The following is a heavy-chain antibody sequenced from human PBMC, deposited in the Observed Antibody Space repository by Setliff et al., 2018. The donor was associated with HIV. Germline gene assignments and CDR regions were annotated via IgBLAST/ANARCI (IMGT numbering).Heavy chain of an antibody. CDR3: ARVPYRSAWFSGGHDAFDV. D-gene: IGHD6-19*01. V-gene: IGHV1-18*01. Sequence: ASVKVSCKASGYSFARYGLSWVRQAPGQGLEWMGWISGFNGNTKYAQSFQDRVAMTTETATSTVYMELRSLRHDDTAEYFCARVPYRSAWFSGGHDAFDVWGQGTMVTVSS. J-gene: IGHJ3*01. CDR2: ISGFNGNT. CDR1: GYSFARYG.